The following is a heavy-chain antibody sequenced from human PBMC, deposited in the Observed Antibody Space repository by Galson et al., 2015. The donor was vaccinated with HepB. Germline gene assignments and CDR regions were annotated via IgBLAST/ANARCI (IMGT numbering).Heavy chain of an antibody. D-gene: IGHD2-2*01. Sequence: ETLSLTCTVSGGSISSYYWSWIRQPAGKGLEWIGRIFTSGSTNYNPSLKSRVTMSVDTSKNQFSLRLSSVTAADTAVYYCARTYCSSSCYPNFDYWGQGTLVTVSS. V-gene: IGHV4-4*07. J-gene: IGHJ4*02. CDR2: IFTSGST. CDR3: ARTYCSSSCYPNFDY. CDR1: GGSISSYY.